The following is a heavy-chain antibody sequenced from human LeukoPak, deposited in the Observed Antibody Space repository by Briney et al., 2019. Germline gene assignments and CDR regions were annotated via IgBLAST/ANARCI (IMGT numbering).Heavy chain of an antibody. V-gene: IGHV3-30*18. J-gene: IGHJ4*02. Sequence: GRSLRLSCAASGFTFSSYGMHWVRQAPGKGLEWVAVISYDGSNKYYADSVKGRFTISRGNSKNTLYLQMNSLRAEDTAVYYCAKDYSEALAAAGNHRNNDYWGQGTLVTVSS. CDR2: ISYDGSNK. CDR1: GFTFSSYG. D-gene: IGHD6-13*01. CDR3: AKDYSEALAAAGNHRNNDY.